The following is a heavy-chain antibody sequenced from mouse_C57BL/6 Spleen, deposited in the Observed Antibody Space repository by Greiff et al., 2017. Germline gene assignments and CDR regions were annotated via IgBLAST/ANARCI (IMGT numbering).Heavy chain of an antibody. CDR2: IDPENGDT. V-gene: IGHV14-4*01. CDR3: TTAQAIFDY. J-gene: IGHJ2*01. CDR1: GFNIKDDY. Sequence: EVQLQQSGAELVRPGASVTLSCTASGFNIKDDYMHWVKQRPEQGLEWIGWIDPENGDTEYASKFQGKATITADTSSNTAYLQLSRLTSEDTAVYDCTTAQAIFDYWGKGTTLTVSS. D-gene: IGHD3-2*02.